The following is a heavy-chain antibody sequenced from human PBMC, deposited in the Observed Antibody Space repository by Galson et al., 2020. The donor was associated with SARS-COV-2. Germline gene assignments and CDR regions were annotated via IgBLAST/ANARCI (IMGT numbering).Heavy chain of an antibody. Sequence: SETLSLTCAVYGGSFSCYYWSWIRQPPGKGLEWIGEINHSGSTNYNPSLKSRVTISVDTSKNQFSLKLSSVTAADTAVYSCARGGLLWGYYYYMDVWGKGTTVTVSS. CDR1: GGSFSCYY. D-gene: IGHD3-16*01. CDR3: ARGGLLWGYYYYMDV. J-gene: IGHJ6*03. V-gene: IGHV4-34*01. CDR2: INHSGST.